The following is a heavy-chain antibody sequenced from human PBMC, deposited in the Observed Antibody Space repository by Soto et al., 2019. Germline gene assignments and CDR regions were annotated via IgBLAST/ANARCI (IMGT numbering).Heavy chain of an antibody. D-gene: IGHD2-8*01. CDR3: TTDLNGGFDY. J-gene: IGHJ4*02. V-gene: IGHV3-15*01. Sequence: GGSLRLSCAAYGFAFSNAWMSWVRQAPGKGLEWVGRIKSETDGETTDYVAPVKGRFTISRDDSKNTLYLQMNSLKIEDTAVYYCTTDLNGGFDYWGRGTLVTVSS. CDR2: IKSETDGETT. CDR1: GFAFSNAW.